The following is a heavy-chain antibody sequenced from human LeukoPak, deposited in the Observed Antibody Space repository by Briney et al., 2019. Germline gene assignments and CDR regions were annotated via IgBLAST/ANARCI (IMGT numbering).Heavy chain of an antibody. CDR1: AYTFTSYD. CDR2: MNPNSGNT. J-gene: IGHJ6*03. V-gene: IGHV1-8*02. CDR3: ASLGYCSGGSCYPSDYMDV. D-gene: IGHD2-15*01. Sequence: GSVKVSCKTSAYTFTSYDINWVRQATGQGLEWMGWMNPNSGNTGYAQKFQGRVTMTRNTSISTAYMELSSLRSEDTAVYYCASLGYCSGGSCYPSDYMDVWGKGTTVTISS.